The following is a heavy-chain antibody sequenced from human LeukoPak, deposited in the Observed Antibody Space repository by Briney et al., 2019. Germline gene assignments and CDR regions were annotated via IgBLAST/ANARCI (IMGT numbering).Heavy chain of an antibody. CDR3: AREIVLMALINNWFDP. CDR1: GGSISSYY. D-gene: IGHD2-8*01. CDR2: IYTSGST. Sequence: SETLSLTCTVSGGSISSYYWSWIRQPAGKGLEWIGRIYTSGSTNYNPSLKSRVTMSVDTSKNQFSLKLSSVTAADTAVYYCAREIVLMALINNWFDPWGQGTLVTVSS. J-gene: IGHJ5*02. V-gene: IGHV4-4*07.